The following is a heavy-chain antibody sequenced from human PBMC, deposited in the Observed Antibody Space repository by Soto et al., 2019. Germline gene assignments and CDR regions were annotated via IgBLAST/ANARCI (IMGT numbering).Heavy chain of an antibody. CDR3: TKDVTGDIGADF. Sequence: PGGSLRLSCAASGFAFSNCVMSWVRQAPGKGLEWVSTIKTSGDTTFYADPVKGRFTTSRDDSKNTLYLKMNSLRAEDTATYYCTKDVTGDIGADFWGQGTPVTVSS. CDR2: IKTSGDTT. J-gene: IGHJ4*02. D-gene: IGHD2-21*02. CDR1: GFAFSNCV. V-gene: IGHV3-23*05.